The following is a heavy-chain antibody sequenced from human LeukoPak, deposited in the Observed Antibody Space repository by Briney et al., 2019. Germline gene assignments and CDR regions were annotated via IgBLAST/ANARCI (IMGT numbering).Heavy chain of an antibody. J-gene: IGHJ4*02. CDR3: ARGPPNWGMVGY. CDR1: GYTFTSFD. Sequence: ASVKVSCKASGYTFTSFDFNWVRQATGQGLEWMGWMKSNNGHTGYAQKFQGRVTMTRDTSISTAYVELSSLTFEDTAVYYCARGPPNWGMVGYGGQGTLVTVSS. V-gene: IGHV1-8*01. D-gene: IGHD7-27*01. CDR2: MKSNNGHT.